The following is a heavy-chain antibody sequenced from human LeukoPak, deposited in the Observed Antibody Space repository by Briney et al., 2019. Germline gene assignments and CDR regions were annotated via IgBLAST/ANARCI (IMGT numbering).Heavy chain of an antibody. Sequence: SETLSLTCTVSGGSISSYYWSWIRQPPGKGLEWMGYIYYSGSTNYNPSLKSRVTISVDTSKNQFSLKLSSVTAGDTAVYYCASVDTAMETIDYWGQGTLVTVSS. CDR1: GGSISSYY. CDR3: ASVDTAMETIDY. CDR2: IYYSGST. V-gene: IGHV4-59*01. J-gene: IGHJ4*02. D-gene: IGHD5-18*01.